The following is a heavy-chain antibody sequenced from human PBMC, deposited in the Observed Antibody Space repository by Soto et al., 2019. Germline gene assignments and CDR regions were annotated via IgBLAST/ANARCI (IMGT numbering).Heavy chain of an antibody. D-gene: IGHD3-3*01. CDR3: AKHRMEIFGLVTHFFDY. V-gene: IGHV4-39*01. CDR2: IYYGGST. CDR1: GGSISNSSYY. J-gene: IGHJ4*01. Sequence: QLQLQESGPGLVRPSETLSFTCTVSGGSISNSSYYWGWIRQPPGEGLEWIGSIYYGGSTYYNPSLKSRVTISVDTSKNRFSLRLSSVTAADTAVYYCAKHRMEIFGLVTHFFDYWGQGTLVTVSS.